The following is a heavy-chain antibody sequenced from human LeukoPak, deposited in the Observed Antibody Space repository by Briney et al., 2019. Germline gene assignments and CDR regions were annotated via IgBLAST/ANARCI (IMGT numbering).Heavy chain of an antibody. CDR2: IKPDGGDK. Sequence: GGSLRLSCAASGFTFSGYWMSWVRQAPGKGLEWVANIKPDGGDKYYVDSVKGRFTISRENAKNSLYLHMNSLRAEDTAVYYCARDRIQLWSHDYWGQGTLVTVSS. CDR3: ARDRIQLWSHDY. J-gene: IGHJ4*02. CDR1: GFTFSGYW. V-gene: IGHV3-7*04. D-gene: IGHD5-18*01.